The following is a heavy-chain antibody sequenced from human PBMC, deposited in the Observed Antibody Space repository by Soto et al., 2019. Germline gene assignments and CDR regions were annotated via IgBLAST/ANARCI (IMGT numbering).Heavy chain of an antibody. V-gene: IGHV4-61*01. J-gene: IGHJ4*02. CDR3: ARDLNYYDSSGYYLDY. Sequence: SETLSLTCTVSGGSVSSGSYYWSWIRQPPGKGLEWIGYIYYSGSTNYNPSLKSRVTISVDTSKNQFSLKLSSVTAADTAVYYCARDLNYYDSSGYYLDYWGQGTLVTVSS. D-gene: IGHD3-22*01. CDR2: IYYSGST. CDR1: GGSVSSGSYY.